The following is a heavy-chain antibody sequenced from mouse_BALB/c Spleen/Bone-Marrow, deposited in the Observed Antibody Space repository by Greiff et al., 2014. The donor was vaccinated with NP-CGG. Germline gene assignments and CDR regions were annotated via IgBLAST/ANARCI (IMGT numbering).Heavy chain of an antibody. CDR2: IDPANGDT. V-gene: IGHV14-3*02. CDR3: TKPSFYYGSSYWYFDV. D-gene: IGHD1-1*01. J-gene: IGHJ1*01. Sequence: EVQLQQSGAELAKPGAPVKLSCTASGFNIKDTYMHWVKQRPEQGLEWIGRIDPANGDTKYDPKFQGKATITADTSSNTAYLQLSSLTSEDTAVYYCTKPSFYYGSSYWYFDVWDAGTTVTVSS. CDR1: GFNIKDTY.